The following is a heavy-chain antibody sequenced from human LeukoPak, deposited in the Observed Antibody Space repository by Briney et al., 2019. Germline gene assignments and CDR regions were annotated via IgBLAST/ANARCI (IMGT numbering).Heavy chain of an antibody. D-gene: IGHD6-13*01. CDR3: ARDALIAAAVPGYMDV. V-gene: IGHV4-39*07. CDR1: AGSILSSSYY. J-gene: IGHJ6*03. CDR2: IHYSGTT. Sequence: PSETLSLTCTVSAGSILSSSYYWGWIRQPPGKGLEWIGSIHYSGTTSYNPSLKSRVTISVDTSKNQFSLTLSSVTAADTAVYYCARDALIAAAVPGYMDVRGKGTTVTVSS.